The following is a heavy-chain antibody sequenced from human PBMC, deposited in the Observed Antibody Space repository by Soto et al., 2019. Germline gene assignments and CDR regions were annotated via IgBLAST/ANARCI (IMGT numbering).Heavy chain of an antibody. CDR2: IYHSGST. D-gene: IGHD5-12*01. CDR3: AAGGGLPRYY. J-gene: IGHJ4*02. Sequence: SETLSLTWTVSGGSITSGTYYWGLIRQPPGKGLEWIGYIYHSGSTYYNPSLKSRVTISVDRSKNQFSLKLSSVTAADTAVYYCAAGGGLPRYYWGQGTLVTVSS. V-gene: IGHV4-30-2*01. CDR1: GGSITSGTYY.